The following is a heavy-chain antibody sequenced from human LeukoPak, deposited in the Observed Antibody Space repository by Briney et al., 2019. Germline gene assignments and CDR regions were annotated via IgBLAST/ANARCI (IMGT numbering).Heavy chain of an antibody. Sequence: GESLRLSCAASGFTFSSYAMNWVRQAPGKGLEWVSAISGDGGTTYHADSVRGRFTISRDNSRNTLYLQINSLRAEDTAIYYCAKGAYDYLWGSSRYSGFDYWGQGTPVTVSS. CDR1: GFTFSSYA. D-gene: IGHD3-16*02. CDR3: AKGAYDYLWGSSRYSGFDY. J-gene: IGHJ4*02. V-gene: IGHV3-23*01. CDR2: ISGDGGTT.